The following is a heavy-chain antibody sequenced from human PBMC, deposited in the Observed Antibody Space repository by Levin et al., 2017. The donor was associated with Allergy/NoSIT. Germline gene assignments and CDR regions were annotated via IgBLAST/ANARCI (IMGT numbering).Heavy chain of an antibody. D-gene: IGHD3-10*01. V-gene: IGHV3-64D*06. CDR1: GFTFSSYA. Sequence: SGGSLRLSCSASGFTFSSYAMHWVRQAPGKGLEYVSAISSNGGSTYYADSVKGRFTISRDNSKNTLYLQMSSLRAEDTAVYYCVKDPSPLWFGELTFDYWGQGTLFTVSS. CDR3: VKDPSPLWFGELTFDY. J-gene: IGHJ4*02. CDR2: ISSNGGST.